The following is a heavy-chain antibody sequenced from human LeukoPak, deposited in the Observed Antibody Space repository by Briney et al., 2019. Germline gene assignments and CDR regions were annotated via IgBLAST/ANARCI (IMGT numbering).Heavy chain of an antibody. CDR2: MYTSGST. CDR3: ARVLAYSSGWYVGGDYYYYMDV. Sequence: PSETLSLSCTISVGSISSGSYGWSWIRQRPAKGLEWIGRMYTSGSTNYNLSLKSRVTISVDTSKNQFSLKLSSVTAADTAVYYCARVLAYSSGWYVGGDYYYYMDVWGKGTTVTVSS. CDR1: VGSISSGSYG. V-gene: IGHV4-61*02. D-gene: IGHD6-19*01. J-gene: IGHJ6*03.